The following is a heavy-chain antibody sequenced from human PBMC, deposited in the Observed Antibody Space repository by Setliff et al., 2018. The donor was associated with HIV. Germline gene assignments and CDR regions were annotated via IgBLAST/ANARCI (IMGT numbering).Heavy chain of an antibody. Sequence: LRLSCVASGSTFSRCWMSWVRQAPGKGLEWVASIKQDGSEIYYADSVKGRFTISRDNAKNTLYLQMNSLRGEDTAVYFCARAIRDGNSLINWFDPWGQGTLVTAPQ. D-gene: IGHD2-15*01. CDR1: GSTFSRCW. CDR2: IKQDGSEI. CDR3: ARAIRDGNSLINWFDP. V-gene: IGHV3-7*01. J-gene: IGHJ5*02.